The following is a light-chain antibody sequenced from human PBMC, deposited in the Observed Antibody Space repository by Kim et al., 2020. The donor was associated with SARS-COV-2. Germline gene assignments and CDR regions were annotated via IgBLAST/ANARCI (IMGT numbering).Light chain of an antibody. Sequence: SYELTQPPSVSVAPGKTARITCGGNNIGSKSMHWYQQKPGQAPVLVIYYDSDRPSGIPERFSGSNSGNTATLTISRVEAGDEADYYCQVWDSSSDHPGVFGGGTQLTVL. CDR3: QVWDSSSDHPGV. CDR2: YDS. CDR1: NIGSKS. V-gene: IGLV3-21*04. J-gene: IGLJ3*02.